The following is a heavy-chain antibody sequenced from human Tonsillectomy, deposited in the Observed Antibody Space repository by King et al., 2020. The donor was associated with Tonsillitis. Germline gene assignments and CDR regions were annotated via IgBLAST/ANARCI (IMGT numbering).Heavy chain of an antibody. CDR1: GGSISSSSYY. J-gene: IGHJ4*02. CDR3: ARGSRLGIYYFDY. V-gene: IGHV4-39*01. Sequence: QLQESGPGLVKPSETLSLTCTVSGGSISSSSYYWGWIRQPPGKGLEWIGSIYYSGSTYYNPSLKSRVTMSVDTSNNQFSLKLSFVTAADTAVYYCARGSRLGIYYFDYWGQGTLVTVSS. D-gene: IGHD3-22*01. CDR2: IYYSGST.